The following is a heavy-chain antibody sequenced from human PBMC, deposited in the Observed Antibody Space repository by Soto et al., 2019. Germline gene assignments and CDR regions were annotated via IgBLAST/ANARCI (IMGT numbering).Heavy chain of an antibody. CDR1: GFTFGDYA. D-gene: IGHD5-18*01. V-gene: IGHV3-9*01. CDR2: VSWTNISF. Sequence: GASLRLSCAASGFTFGDYALHWVRQLPGRGLEWVSGVSWTNISFGYADSVKGRFTISRDNARNSLYLQMNSLRREDTALYYCAKDRNTAMVTGDFDYWGQGILVTVSS. CDR3: AKDRNTAMVTGDFDY. J-gene: IGHJ4*02.